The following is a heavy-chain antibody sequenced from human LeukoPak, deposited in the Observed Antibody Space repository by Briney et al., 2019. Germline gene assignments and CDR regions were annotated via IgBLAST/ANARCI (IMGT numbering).Heavy chain of an antibody. D-gene: IGHD3-22*01. J-gene: IGHJ4*02. V-gene: IGHV4-38-2*01. CDR3: AGHYYASSGSLFDS. Sequence: PSETLSLTCAVSGYSIGSGYYWVWIRQPPGKGLEWIGSVYHTGSTYYHPSLKSRVTISLDTSKNQFSLRLTSVTAADTALYYCAGHYYASSGSLFDSWGRGSLVTVSS. CDR1: GYSIGSGYY. CDR2: VYHTGST.